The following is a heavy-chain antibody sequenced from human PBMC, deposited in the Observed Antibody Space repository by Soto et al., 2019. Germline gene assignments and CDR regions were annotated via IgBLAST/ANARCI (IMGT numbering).Heavy chain of an antibody. J-gene: IGHJ4*02. CDR3: AKDAAKTNGWYYFDY. V-gene: IGHV3-23*01. Sequence: PGGSLGLCSAACGVSVRTYAMGWVRQAPGKGLEWVSVMSNSGDLTYYADSVKGRFTISRDNSENTLYLQMSSLRAEDAAIYYCAKDAAKTNGWYYFDYWGQGTLVTVSS. CDR2: MSNSGDLT. CDR1: GVSVRTYA. D-gene: IGHD6-19*01.